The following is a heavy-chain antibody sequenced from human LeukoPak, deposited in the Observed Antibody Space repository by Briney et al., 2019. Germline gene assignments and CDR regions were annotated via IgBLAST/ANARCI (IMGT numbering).Heavy chain of an antibody. V-gene: IGHV3-23*01. CDR3: ADGSLGWAHASLY. J-gene: IGHJ4*02. D-gene: IGHD2-21*01. CDR1: GLRFSNYA. CDR2: INAGGDIT. Sequence: GDSLRLSCAASGLRFSNYAMNRVRQAPGKGLEWVSSINAGGDITYYADSVKGRFTSSRDNSKNTLFLQMNSLRVDDSAIYYCADGSLGWAHASLYWGQGALVTVSS.